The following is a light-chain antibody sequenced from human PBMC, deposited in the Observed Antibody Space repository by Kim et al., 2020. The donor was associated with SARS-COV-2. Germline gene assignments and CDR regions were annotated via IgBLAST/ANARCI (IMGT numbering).Light chain of an antibody. V-gene: IGLV4-69*01. J-gene: IGLJ3*02. CDR1: SAHSSYA. CDR2: VDSDGRN. Sequence: QLVLTQSPSASASLGVSVTLTCTLSSAHSSYAIAWHQQQPGKGPRYLMKVDSDGRNNKGDGIPDRFSGSSSVAERYLTISNLQSEDEADYYCQTWGSGIWVFGGGTQLTVL. CDR3: QTWGSGIWV.